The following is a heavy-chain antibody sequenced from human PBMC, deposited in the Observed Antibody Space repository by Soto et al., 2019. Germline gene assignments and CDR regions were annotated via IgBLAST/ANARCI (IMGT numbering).Heavy chain of an antibody. J-gene: IGHJ1*01. Sequence: SETLSLTCTVSGASISSEQSWSWVRQPPGKGLEWIGEIHHSGSTNNNPSLKSRVTMSVDKSKNQFSLMLSSVTAADTAVYYCARSFGWYAIDQWGQGTLVTVSS. V-gene: IGHV4-4*02. CDR3: ARSFGWYAIDQ. CDR2: IHHSGST. D-gene: IGHD6-19*01. CDR1: GASISSEQS.